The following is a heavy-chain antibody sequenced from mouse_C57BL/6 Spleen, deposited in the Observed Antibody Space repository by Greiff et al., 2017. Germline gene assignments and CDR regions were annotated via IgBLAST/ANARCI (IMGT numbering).Heavy chain of an antibody. Sequence: VKLVESGAELMKPGASVKLSCKATGYTFTGYWIEWVKQRPGHGLEWIGEILPGSGSTNYNEKFKGKATFTADTSSNTAYMQLSSLTTEDSAIYYCAREGGHYDGYSAWFAYWGQGTLVTVSA. J-gene: IGHJ3*01. D-gene: IGHD2-3*01. V-gene: IGHV1-9*01. CDR3: AREGGHYDGYSAWFAY. CDR1: GYTFTGYW. CDR2: ILPGSGST.